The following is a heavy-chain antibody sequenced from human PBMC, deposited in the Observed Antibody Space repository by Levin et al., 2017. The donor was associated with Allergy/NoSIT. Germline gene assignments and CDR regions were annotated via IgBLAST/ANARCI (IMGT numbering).Heavy chain of an antibody. J-gene: IGHJ5*02. V-gene: IGHV4-39*02. CDR2: IYYGGNT. CDR3: AREGDCSGGRCYSARWFDP. CDR1: GGSISSGTSF. Sequence: PSETLSLTCTVSGGSISSGTSFWVWIRQPPGKGLEWIGSIYYGGNTYYNPSLKSRVTISVDTSKNQFSLNLTSVTAADTAVYCGAREGDCSGGRCYSARWFDPWGQGTLVTVSS. D-gene: IGHD2-15*01.